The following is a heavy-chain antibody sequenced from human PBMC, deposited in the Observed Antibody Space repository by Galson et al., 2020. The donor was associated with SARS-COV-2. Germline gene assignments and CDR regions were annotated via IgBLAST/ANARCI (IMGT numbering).Heavy chain of an antibody. D-gene: IGHD6-19*01. V-gene: IGHV4-34*01. J-gene: IGHJ3*02. CDR1: GGSLTGYY. CDR3: ARDAAVTGRDAAFDI. Sequence: SETLSLTCDVYGGSLTGYYWSWFRQSTGKGLEWIGEVKHNGEAKYNPSLKSRVTISVDTSKDQFSLKVNSVTAADTAVYYCARDAAVTGRDAAFDIWGQGTMVTVSS. CDR2: VKHNGEA.